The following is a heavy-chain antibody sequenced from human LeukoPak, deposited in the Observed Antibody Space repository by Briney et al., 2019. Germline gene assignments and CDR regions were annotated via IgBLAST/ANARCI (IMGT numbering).Heavy chain of an antibody. V-gene: IGHV4-59*08. CDR1: ACSINSYY. CDR2: IYYSGSA. D-gene: IGHD2-15*01. J-gene: IGHJ3*02. Sequence: SETLSLTCTVSACSINSYYWSWIRQPPGKGLEWIGYIYYSGSANYNPSLKSRVTISVDTSKNQFSLKLSSVTAADTALYFCARQTYSHDAFDIWGQGTMVTVSS. CDR3: ARQTYSHDAFDI.